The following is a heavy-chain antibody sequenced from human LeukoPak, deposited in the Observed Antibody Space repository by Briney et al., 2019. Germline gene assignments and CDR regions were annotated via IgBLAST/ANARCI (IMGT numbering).Heavy chain of an antibody. CDR2: ISSGSSYI. Sequence: GGSLRLSCAASGFTFSSYSMNWVRQAPGKGLEWVSSISSGSSYIYYADSVKGRFTISRDNAKNSLYLQMNSLRAEDTAVYYCARVVPAYYYYYGMDVWGQGTTVTVSS. V-gene: IGHV3-21*01. J-gene: IGHJ6*02. D-gene: IGHD2-2*01. CDR3: ARVVPAYYYYYGMDV. CDR1: GFTFSSYS.